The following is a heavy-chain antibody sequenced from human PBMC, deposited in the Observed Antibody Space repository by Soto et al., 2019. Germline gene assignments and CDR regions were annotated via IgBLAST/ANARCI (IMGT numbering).Heavy chain of an antibody. J-gene: IGHJ6*02. V-gene: IGHV4-39*02. D-gene: IGHD6-13*01. Sequence: SETLSLTGTVSGGSISSSSYYWGWIRQPPGKGLEWIGSIYYSGSTYYNPSLKSRVTISVDTSKNQFSLKLSSVTAADTAVYYCAREWGIAETYYYYGMDVWGQGTTVTVSS. CDR2: IYYSGST. CDR3: AREWGIAETYYYYGMDV. CDR1: GGSISSSSYY.